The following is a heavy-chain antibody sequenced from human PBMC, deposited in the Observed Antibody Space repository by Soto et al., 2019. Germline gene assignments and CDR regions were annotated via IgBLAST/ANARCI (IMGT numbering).Heavy chain of an antibody. J-gene: IGHJ4*02. CDR2: ISYDGSNK. Sequence: QVQLVESGGGVVQPGRSLRLSCAASGFTFSSYAVHWVRQAPGKGLEWVAVISYDGSNKYYADSVKGRFTISRDNSKNTLYLQMNSLRAEDTAVYYCARDGRIWFGGYYFDYWGQGTLVTVSS. CDR3: ARDGRIWFGGYYFDY. D-gene: IGHD3-10*01. CDR1: GFTFSSYA. V-gene: IGHV3-30-3*01.